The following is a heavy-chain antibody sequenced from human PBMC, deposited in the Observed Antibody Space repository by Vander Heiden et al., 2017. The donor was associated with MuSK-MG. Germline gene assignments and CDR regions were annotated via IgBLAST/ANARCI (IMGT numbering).Heavy chain of an antibody. CDR2: IPHDGGNE. V-gene: IGHV3-30-3*01. J-gene: IGHJ5*02. D-gene: IGHD1-26*01. CDR3: AIERGSAGYAGWFGP. Sequence: QVQLVESGGGVVQPGRSLRLSCAASGFTFSGPIMHWVRQAPGQGLEWIALIPHDGGNEQYADAGRGRFTISRDDSRNTVFLQMNSLRDEDTALYYCAIERGSAGYAGWFGPWGQGTLVTVSS. CDR1: GFTFSGPI.